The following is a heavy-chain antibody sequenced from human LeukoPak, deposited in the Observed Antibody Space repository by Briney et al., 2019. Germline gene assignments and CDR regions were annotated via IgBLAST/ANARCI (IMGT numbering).Heavy chain of an antibody. CDR3: ARGDYGDPNDAFDI. J-gene: IGHJ3*02. V-gene: IGHV3-33*01. D-gene: IGHD4-17*01. Sequence: PGRSLRLSCAASGFTFSSYGMHWVRQAPGKGLEWVAVIWYDGSNKYYADSVKGRFTISRDNSKNTLHLQMNSLRAEDTAVYYCARGDYGDPNDAFDIWGQGTMVTVSS. CDR1: GFTFSSYG. CDR2: IWYDGSNK.